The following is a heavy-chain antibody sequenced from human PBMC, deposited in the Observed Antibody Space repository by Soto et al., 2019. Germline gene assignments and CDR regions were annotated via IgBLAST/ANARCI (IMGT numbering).Heavy chain of an antibody. V-gene: IGHV3-30*18. J-gene: IGHJ4*02. CDR2: ISSDGSNK. D-gene: IGHD5-12*01. CDR3: TKDRATHRNY. CDR1: GFTFRNYV. Sequence: QVQLVESGGGVVQPGRSLSLSCAASGFTFRNYVMHWVRQARGKGLEWVAVISSDGSNKYYADSVKGRFTISRDNSKNTLYLQMNSLRIEDTAVYYCTKDRATHRNYWGQGTLVTVSS.